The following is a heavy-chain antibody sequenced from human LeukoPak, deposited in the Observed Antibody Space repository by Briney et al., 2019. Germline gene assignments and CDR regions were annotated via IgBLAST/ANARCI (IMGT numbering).Heavy chain of an antibody. D-gene: IGHD5-24*01. J-gene: IGHJ4*02. CDR2: INHTGST. Sequence: PSETLSLTCAVYGGSFSGYYWNWIRQSPGKGLEWIGEINHTGSTNYNPSLKSRVTISVDTSKNQFSLKLSSVTAADTAVYYCARSAWLQSLFDYWGQGTLVTVSS. CDR3: ARSAWLQSLFDY. CDR1: GGSFSGYY. V-gene: IGHV4-34*01.